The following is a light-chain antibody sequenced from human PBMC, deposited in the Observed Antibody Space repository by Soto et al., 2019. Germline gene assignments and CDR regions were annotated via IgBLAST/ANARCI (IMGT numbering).Light chain of an antibody. Sequence: EIVMTQSPATLSVSPGERATLSCRASQSVSSDLAWYHQKPGQAPRLLIYGASTRATGIPARFSGSGSGTEFTLTINSLQSEDFAVYYCQQYRNWPRTFGQGTKVDI. CDR2: GAS. CDR1: QSVSSD. CDR3: QQYRNWPRT. V-gene: IGKV3-15*01. J-gene: IGKJ1*01.